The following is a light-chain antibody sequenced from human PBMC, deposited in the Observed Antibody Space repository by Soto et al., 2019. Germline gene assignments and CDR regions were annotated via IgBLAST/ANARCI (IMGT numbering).Light chain of an antibody. CDR1: QSVGNN. Sequence: EIVLTQSPATLSLSPGERATLSCRASQSVGNNLAWYQQKRGQAPGLLIYEASTRATGIPARFSGSGSGTDFTLTISDVQPEDFALYYCHQRQSWPRTFGQGTKVDI. CDR3: HQRQSWPRT. V-gene: IGKV3-11*01. J-gene: IGKJ1*01. CDR2: EAS.